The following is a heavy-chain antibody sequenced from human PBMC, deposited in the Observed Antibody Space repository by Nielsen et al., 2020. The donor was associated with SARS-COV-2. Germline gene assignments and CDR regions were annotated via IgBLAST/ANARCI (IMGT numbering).Heavy chain of an antibody. D-gene: IGHD6-13*01. Sequence: GGSLRLSCAASGFTFDDYAMHWVRQAPGKGLEWVSGISWNSGSIGYADSVKGRFTISRDNAKNSLYLQMNSLRAEDTALYYCAKGGIAAADAEIDYWGQGTLVTVSS. CDR2: ISWNSGSI. V-gene: IGHV3-9*01. CDR3: AKGGIAAADAEIDY. CDR1: GFTFDDYA. J-gene: IGHJ4*02.